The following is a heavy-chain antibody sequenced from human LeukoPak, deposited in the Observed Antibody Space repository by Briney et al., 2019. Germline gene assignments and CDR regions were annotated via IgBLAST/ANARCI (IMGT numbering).Heavy chain of an antibody. V-gene: IGHV5-51*01. Sequence: GESLKTSGKGSGYSFTSYWIGCVPQMPGKGLEWMGIIYPVDADTRYSPSCQGQVTISADKSISTAYLQWSSLKASNTAMYYCARLPGELFLYLDYWGQGTLVTVSS. CDR3: ARLPGELFLYLDY. CDR1: GYSFTSYW. D-gene: IGHD3-10*01. J-gene: IGHJ4*02. CDR2: IYPVDADT.